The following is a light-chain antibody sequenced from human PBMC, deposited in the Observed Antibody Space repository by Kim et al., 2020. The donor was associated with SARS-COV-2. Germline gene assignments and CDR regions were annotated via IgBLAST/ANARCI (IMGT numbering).Light chain of an antibody. Sequence: QSALTQPASVSGSPEQSITISCTGTSSDIGGYNYVSWYQQYPGKAPRLMIYAVTKRPSGVSNRFSGSKSGDTASLTISGLQAEDEADYYCSSYTNSDSWVFGGGTKLTVL. V-gene: IGLV2-14*03. CDR1: SSDIGGYNY. CDR3: SSYTNSDSWV. J-gene: IGLJ3*02. CDR2: AVT.